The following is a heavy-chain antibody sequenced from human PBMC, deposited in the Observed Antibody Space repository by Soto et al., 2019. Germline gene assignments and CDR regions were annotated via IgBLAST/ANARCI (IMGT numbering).Heavy chain of an antibody. CDR2: ISYDGSNK. J-gene: IGHJ4*02. CDR1: GFTFSSYG. D-gene: IGHD1-1*01. Sequence: PGGSLRLSCAASGFTFSSYGMHWVRLAPGKGLEWVAVISYDGSNKYYADSVKGRFTISRDNSKNTLYLQMNSLRAEDTAVYYCAKAPLGPFWSKMDHFDYWGQGTLVTVSS. V-gene: IGHV3-30*18. CDR3: AKAPLGPFWSKMDHFDY.